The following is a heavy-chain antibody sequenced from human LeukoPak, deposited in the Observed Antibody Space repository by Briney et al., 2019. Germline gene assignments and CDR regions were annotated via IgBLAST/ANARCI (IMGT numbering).Heavy chain of an antibody. Sequence: GGSLRLSCAASGFTVSTNYMNWVRQAPGKGLEWVSVIYRDGTTYYADSAKGRFTISGDTSKNTLYLQMNNLRAEDTAVYYCAKESTYDFWSGYYNYYMDVWGKGTTVTVSS. J-gene: IGHJ6*03. CDR3: AKESTYDFWSGYYNYYMDV. CDR2: IYRDGTT. D-gene: IGHD3-3*01. CDR1: GFTVSTNY. V-gene: IGHV3-53*01.